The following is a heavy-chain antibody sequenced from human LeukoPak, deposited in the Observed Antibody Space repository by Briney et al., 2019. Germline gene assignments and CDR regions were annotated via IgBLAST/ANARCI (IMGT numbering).Heavy chain of an antibody. V-gene: IGHV3-23*01. D-gene: IGHD6-19*01. CDR2: INEIGGSA. J-gene: IGHJ4*02. Sequence: PGGSLRLSCAASGFTFSSSAMSWVRQAPGKGLEWVSAINEIGGSAFYADSVKGRFTISRDNSENTLYLQMNSLRAEDTAIYYCAKRGMAVAGPYYFNYWGQGTLVTVSS. CDR3: AKRGMAVAGPYYFNY. CDR1: GFTFSSSA.